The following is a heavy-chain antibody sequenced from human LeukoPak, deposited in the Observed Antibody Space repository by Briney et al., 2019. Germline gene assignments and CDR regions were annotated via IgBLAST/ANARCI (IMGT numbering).Heavy chain of an antibody. CDR1: GGSISSSSYY. D-gene: IGHD5-18*01. CDR2: IYYSGST. V-gene: IGHV4-39*01. CDR3: ARQRGGYSYGYFDY. Sequence: PSETLSLTCTVSGGSISSSSYYWGWIRQPPGKGLEWIGSIYYSGSTYYNPSLKSRVTISVDTPKNQFSLKLSSVTAADTAVYYCARQRGGYSYGYFDYWGQGTLVTVSS. J-gene: IGHJ4*02.